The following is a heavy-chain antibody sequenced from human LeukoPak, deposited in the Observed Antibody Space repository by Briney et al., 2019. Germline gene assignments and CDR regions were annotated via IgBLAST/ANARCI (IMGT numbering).Heavy chain of an antibody. V-gene: IGHV5-10-1*01. Sequence: GESLRISCKGSEYSFTSYWISGVRQMPGKGLEWMGMIDPSDSYTNYSPSFQGHVTVSADKSISTAYLQWSRLKASDTAMYYCARHEEIGGYVWWFDTWGQGTLVTVSS. CDR2: IDPSDSYT. CDR1: EYSFTSYW. J-gene: IGHJ5*02. D-gene: IGHD5-12*01. CDR3: ARHEEIGGYVWWFDT.